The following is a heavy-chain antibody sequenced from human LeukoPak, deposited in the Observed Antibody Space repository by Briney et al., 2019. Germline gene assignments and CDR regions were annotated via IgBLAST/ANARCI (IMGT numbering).Heavy chain of an antibody. CDR3: ARVAFPLMPNDAFDI. V-gene: IGHV3-21*01. CDR1: GFTFSSYS. Sequence: GGSLRLSCAASGFTFSSYSMNWVRQAPGKGLEWVSSISSSSSYIYYADSVKGRFTISRDNAKNSLYLQMNSLRAEDTAVYYCARVAFPLMPNDAFDIWGQGTMATVSS. J-gene: IGHJ3*02. CDR2: ISSSSSYI. D-gene: IGHD2-2*01.